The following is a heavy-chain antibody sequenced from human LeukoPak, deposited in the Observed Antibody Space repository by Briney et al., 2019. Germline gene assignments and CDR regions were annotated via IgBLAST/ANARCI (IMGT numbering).Heavy chain of an antibody. V-gene: IGHV4-31*03. CDR3: ARDRSLYYYDSSGYPEGAFDI. CDR1: GGSISSGGYY. Sequence: ASETLSLTCTVSGGSISSGGYYWSWIRQHPGKGLEWIGYIYYSGSTYYNPSLKSRVTISVDTSKNQFSLKLSSVTAADTAVYYCARDRSLYYYDSSGYPEGAFDIWGQGTMVTVSS. CDR2: IYYSGST. D-gene: IGHD3-22*01. J-gene: IGHJ3*02.